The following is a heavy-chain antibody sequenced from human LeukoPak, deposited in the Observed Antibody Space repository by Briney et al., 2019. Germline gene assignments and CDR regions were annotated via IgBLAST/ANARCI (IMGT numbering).Heavy chain of an antibody. CDR2: ISSSGLSR. D-gene: IGHD6-6*01. J-gene: IGHJ4*02. V-gene: IGHV3-48*03. CDR3: ARSSSRAKFDC. Sequence: PGGSLRLSCAATGFTFSSYEFNWARQTPGKGLEWVSYISSSGLSRYYADSVKGRFTISRDNAENSLYLQINSLRVEDTAIYYCARSSSRAKFDCWGQGTLVTVSS. CDR1: GFTFSSYE.